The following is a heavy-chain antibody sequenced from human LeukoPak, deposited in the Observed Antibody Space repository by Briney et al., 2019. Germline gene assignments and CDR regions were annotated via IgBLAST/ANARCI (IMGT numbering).Heavy chain of an antibody. V-gene: IGHV3-53*01. CDR1: GFTVSDNY. J-gene: IGHJ4*02. D-gene: IGHD3-16*01. CDR2: INSGGYT. CDR3: ARRPVNAYSFDS. Sequence: GGSLRLSCAASGFTVSDNYLSWVRQAPGKGLQWVSFINSGGYTSYADSVKGRFTISRDNSKNTLYLQLNNLRADDTAVYYCARRPVNAYSFDSWGQGTLVTVSS.